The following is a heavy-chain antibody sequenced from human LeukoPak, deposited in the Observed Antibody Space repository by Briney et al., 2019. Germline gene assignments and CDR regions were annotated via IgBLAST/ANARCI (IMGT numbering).Heavy chain of an antibody. CDR2: IYHTGST. Sequence: SETLCLTCTVSGGSISSGGYYWTWIRQPPGKGLEWIGYIYHTGSTYYNPSLKSRVTISVDRSKNQFSLKLCSVTAADTAVYYCARDYRGYFDYWGQGTLVTVSS. CDR1: GGSISSGGYY. D-gene: IGHD4-11*01. V-gene: IGHV4-30-2*01. J-gene: IGHJ4*02. CDR3: ARDYRGYFDY.